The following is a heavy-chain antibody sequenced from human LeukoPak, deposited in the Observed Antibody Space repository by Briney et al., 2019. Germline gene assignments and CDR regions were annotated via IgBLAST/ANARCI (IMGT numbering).Heavy chain of an antibody. Sequence: GGSLRLSCAVSGFTFGDYWMHWVRHPPGKGLVWVSRINGDERSRAYADSVKGRFTISRDNSKNTLYLQMNSLRAEDTAVYYCARERGEYDFWSGRLFDYWGQGTLVTVSS. CDR3: ARERGEYDFWSGRLFDY. D-gene: IGHD3-3*01. V-gene: IGHV3-74*01. CDR1: GFTFGDYW. J-gene: IGHJ4*02. CDR2: INGDERSR.